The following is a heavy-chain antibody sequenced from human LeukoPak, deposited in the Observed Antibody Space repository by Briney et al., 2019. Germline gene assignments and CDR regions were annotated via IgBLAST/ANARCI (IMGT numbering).Heavy chain of an antibody. Sequence: GGSLRLSCAASGFTFNDFARTWVRQAPGKGLEWVSTIADAGTYYADSVKGRFIISRDNSKNMLYLQLNSLRADDTAMYYCARNLGPFDVRGHGTMVTVSS. CDR2: IADAGT. J-gene: IGHJ3*01. V-gene: IGHV3-23*01. CDR3: ARNLGPFDV. D-gene: IGHD3-16*01. CDR1: GFTFNDFA.